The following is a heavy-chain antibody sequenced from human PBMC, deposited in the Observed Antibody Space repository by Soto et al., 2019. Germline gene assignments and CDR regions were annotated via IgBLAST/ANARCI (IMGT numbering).Heavy chain of an antibody. Sequence: GSLSLSCAASGFTFSSYGMHWVRQAPGKGLEWVAVIWYDGSNKYYADSVKGRFTISRDNSKNTLYLQMNSLRAEDTAVYYCARGGAYYYYGMDVWGQGTTVTVSS. V-gene: IGHV3-33*01. J-gene: IGHJ6*02. CDR1: GFTFSSYG. CDR2: IWYDGSNK. CDR3: ARGGAYYYYGMDV.